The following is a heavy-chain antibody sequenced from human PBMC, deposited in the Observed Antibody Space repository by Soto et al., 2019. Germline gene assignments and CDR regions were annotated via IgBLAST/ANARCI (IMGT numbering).Heavy chain of an antibody. D-gene: IGHD4-4*01. CDR1: GFRFSGYG. Sequence: GGSLRLSCAVSGFRFSGYGMHWVRQAPGKGLEWLAAISGDGSKKYFGDSVKGRFTISRDNSKNTLDLQVNSLRAGDTAVDYCAKDRECEHNSNRPQGSGGKGTWVT. V-gene: IGHV3-30*18. CDR3: AKDRECEHNSNRPQGS. CDR2: ISGDGSKK. J-gene: IGHJ4*02.